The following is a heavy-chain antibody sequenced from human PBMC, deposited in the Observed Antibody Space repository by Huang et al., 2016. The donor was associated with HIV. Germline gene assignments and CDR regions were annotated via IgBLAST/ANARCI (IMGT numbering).Heavy chain of an antibody. CDR1: GFTFSGSA. D-gene: IGHD3-22*01. V-gene: IGHV3-73*01. CDR2: IRSKANSYAT. Sequence: EVQLVESGGGLVQPGGSLKLSCAASGFTFSGSAMPWVRQASGKGLGWVGRIRSKANSYATAYAASVKGRFTISRDDSKNTAYLQMNSLKTEDTAVYYCTRLTMIGDGDYWGQGTLVTVSS. J-gene: IGHJ4*02. CDR3: TRLTMIGDGDY.